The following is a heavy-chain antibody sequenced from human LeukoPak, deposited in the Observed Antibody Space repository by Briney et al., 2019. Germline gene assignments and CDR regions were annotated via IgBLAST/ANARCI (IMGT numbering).Heavy chain of an antibody. CDR1: GLTYGDHA. CDR3: AKDYSESRVADVFFEY. V-gene: IGHV3-23*01. D-gene: IGHD2-15*01. CDR2: ITSGFTP. J-gene: IGHJ4*02. Sequence: GGSLRLSCAASGLTYGDHAMSWFRQAPGKGLEWVAGITSGFTPHYADSVKGRFTISRDNSKNTFHLQLNSLRAEDTAIYYCAKDYSESRVADVFFEYWGQGTLVTVSS.